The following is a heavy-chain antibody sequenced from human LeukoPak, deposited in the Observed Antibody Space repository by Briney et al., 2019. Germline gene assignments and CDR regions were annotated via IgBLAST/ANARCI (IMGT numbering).Heavy chain of an antibody. J-gene: IGHJ4*02. D-gene: IGHD2-2*01. CDR2: INPNSGGT. V-gene: IGHV1-2*02. Sequence: ASVKVSCKASGYTFTSYYMHWVRQAPGQGLEWMGWINPNSGGTNYAQKFQGRVTMTRDTSISTAYMELSRLRSDDTAVYYCVKRFAVPAARDFDYWGQGTLVTVSS. CDR1: GYTFTSYY. CDR3: VKRFAVPAARDFDY.